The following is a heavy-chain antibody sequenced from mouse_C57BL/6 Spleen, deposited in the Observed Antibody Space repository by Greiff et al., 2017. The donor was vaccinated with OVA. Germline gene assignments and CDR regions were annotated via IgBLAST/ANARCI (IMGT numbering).Heavy chain of an antibody. Sequence: EVKLVESGGGLVKPGGSPKLSCAASGFTFSDYGMHWVRQAPEKGLEWVAYISSGSSTIYYADTVKGRFTISRDNAKNTLFLQMTSLRSEDTAMYYCASPYYYGSSYAMDYWGQGTSVTVSS. CDR3: ASPYYYGSSYAMDY. V-gene: IGHV5-17*01. CDR2: ISSGSSTI. D-gene: IGHD1-1*01. CDR1: GFTFSDYG. J-gene: IGHJ4*01.